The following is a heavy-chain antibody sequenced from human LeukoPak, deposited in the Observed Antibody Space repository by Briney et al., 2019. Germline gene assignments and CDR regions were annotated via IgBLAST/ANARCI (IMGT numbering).Heavy chain of an antibody. D-gene: IGHD4-23*01. CDR2: ISSSGSTI. CDR1: GFTFSSYA. CDR3: AKAGLRWSPSPMDV. Sequence: GGSLRLSCAASGFTFSSYAMSWVRQAPGKGLEWVSEISSSGSTIYYADSVRGRFTISRDKSKNTLYLQMNSLRAEDTAVYYCAKAGLRWSPSPMDVWGQGTTVTVSS. J-gene: IGHJ6*02. V-gene: IGHV3-23*01.